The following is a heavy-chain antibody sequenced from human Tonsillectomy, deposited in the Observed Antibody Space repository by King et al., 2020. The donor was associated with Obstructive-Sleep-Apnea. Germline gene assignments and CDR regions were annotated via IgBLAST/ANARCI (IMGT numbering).Heavy chain of an antibody. CDR2: INPNSGGT. CDR1: GYTFTGYY. D-gene: IGHD6-13*01. J-gene: IGHJ4*02. CDR3: AREYTTTWREEGLDY. Sequence: QLVQSGAEVKKPGASVKVSCKASGYTFTGYYIHWVRQAPGQGLEWMGWINPNSGGTHYAQKFQGRVTTTRDTSISTAYMELSRLRSDDTAVYYCAREYTTTWREEGLDYWGQGTLVTVSS. V-gene: IGHV1-2*02.